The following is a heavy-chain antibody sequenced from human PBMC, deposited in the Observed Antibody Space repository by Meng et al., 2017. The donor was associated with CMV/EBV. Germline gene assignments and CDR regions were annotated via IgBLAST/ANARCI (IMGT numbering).Heavy chain of an antibody. CDR1: GIIFTTYG. Sequence: GESLKISCAPSGIIFTTYGLHWVRQAPGKGLEWVAFIRYDGSNKYYADSVKGRFTISRDNSKNTMYLQMNSLRGEDTAIYYCARQNLGATHFDYWGQGTLVTVSS. D-gene: IGHD1-26*01. CDR3: ARQNLGATHFDY. V-gene: IGHV3-30*02. J-gene: IGHJ4*02. CDR2: IRYDGSNK.